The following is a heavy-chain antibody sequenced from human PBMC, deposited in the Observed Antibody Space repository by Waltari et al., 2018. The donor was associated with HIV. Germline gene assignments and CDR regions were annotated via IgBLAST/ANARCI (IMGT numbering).Heavy chain of an antibody. CDR1: GASISAPNC. CDR2: MSHSGDT. V-gene: IGHV4-4*02. CDR3: ARGPTPGGSYRYLDHNWFDP. D-gene: IGHD1-26*01. Sequence: QVQLQESGPGLVQPSGTLSLTCAVSGASISAPNCWSWVRQSPGKGLEWVGEMSHSGDTNYNPSLESRVTISIDESENQLSLKVTSVTAADTAIYYCARGPTPGGSYRYLDHNWFDPWGQGTLVTVSS. J-gene: IGHJ5*02.